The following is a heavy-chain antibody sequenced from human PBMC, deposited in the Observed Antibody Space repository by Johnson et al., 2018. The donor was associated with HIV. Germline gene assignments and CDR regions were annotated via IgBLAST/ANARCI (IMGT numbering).Heavy chain of an antibody. Sequence: QEQLVESGGGVVQPGRSLRLSCAASGFTFSSYAIHWVRQAQGKGLEWVAVISYDGGNKYYADSVKGRFTISRDNSKNTLYLQMNSLRAEDPAVYYCARGDYDILTGYAFDIWGQGTMVTVSS. CDR3: ARGDYDILTGYAFDI. D-gene: IGHD3-9*01. J-gene: IGHJ3*02. CDR1: GFTFSSYA. CDR2: ISYDGGNK. V-gene: IGHV3-30*04.